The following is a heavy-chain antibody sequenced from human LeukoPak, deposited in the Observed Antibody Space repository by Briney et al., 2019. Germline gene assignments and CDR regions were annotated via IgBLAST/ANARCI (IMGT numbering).Heavy chain of an antibody. D-gene: IGHD1-14*01. V-gene: IGHV3-74*01. CDR2: VNNEGTGR. Sequence: GGSLRLSCAASGYSFSSFWIYWVRQVPGKGLVYVSRVNNEGTGRTYADSVKGRFTISGDNAKNTVYLQMNSLRDEDTAVYYCARGGPNHAFDIWGQGTMVTVSA. J-gene: IGHJ3*02. CDR1: GYSFSSFW. CDR3: ARGGPNHAFDI.